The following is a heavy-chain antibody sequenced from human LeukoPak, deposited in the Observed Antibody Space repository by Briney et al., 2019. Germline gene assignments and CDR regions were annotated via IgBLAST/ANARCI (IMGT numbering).Heavy chain of an antibody. Sequence: PSETLSLTCAVYGGSFSGYYWSWIRQPPGKGLEWIGEINHSGSTNYNPSLKSRVTISVDTSKNQFSLKLSSVTAADTAVYYCARDLGSLAAGTEESWFDPWGQGTLVTVSS. J-gene: IGHJ5*02. CDR3: ARDLGSLAAGTEESWFDP. CDR1: GGSFSGYY. V-gene: IGHV4-34*01. D-gene: IGHD6-13*01. CDR2: INHSGST.